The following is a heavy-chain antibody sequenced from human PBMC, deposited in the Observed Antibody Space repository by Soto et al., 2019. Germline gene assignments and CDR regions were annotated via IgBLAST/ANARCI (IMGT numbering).Heavy chain of an antibody. D-gene: IGHD4-17*01. CDR1: GGSISSGGYS. J-gene: IGHJ6*02. CDR3: ARAHYGDYGYGMDV. V-gene: IGHV4-30-2*01. Sequence: QLQLQESGSGLVKPSQTLSLTCAVSGGSISSGGYSWSWIRQPPGKGLGWMGYIYHSGSTYYNPYRESRVPIAVASPKNTFTLKLSSVSAADTAVYYRARAHYGDYGYGMDVWGQGTTVTVSS. CDR2: IYHSGST.